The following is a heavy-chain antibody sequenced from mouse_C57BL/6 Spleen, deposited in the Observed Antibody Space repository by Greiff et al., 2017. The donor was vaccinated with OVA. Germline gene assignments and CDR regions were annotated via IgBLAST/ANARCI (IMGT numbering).Heavy chain of an antibody. CDR1: GFTFSSYG. Sequence: EVQVVESGGDLVKPGGSLKLSYAASGFTFSSYGMSWVRQTPVKRLEWVATISSGGSYTYYPDSVKGRFTISRDNAKNTLYLQMSSLKSEDTAMYYCARQGLLLRYFDVWGTGTTVTVSS. V-gene: IGHV5-6*01. D-gene: IGHD1-1*01. J-gene: IGHJ1*03. CDR3: ARQGLLLRYFDV. CDR2: ISSGGSYT.